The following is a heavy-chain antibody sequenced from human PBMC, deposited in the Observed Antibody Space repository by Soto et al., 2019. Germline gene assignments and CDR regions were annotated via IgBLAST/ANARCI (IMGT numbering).Heavy chain of an antibody. CDR1: GGSISSYY. V-gene: IGHV4-59*01. D-gene: IGHD7-27*01. J-gene: IGHJ4*02. CDR2: IYYSGST. CDR3: ARDGDDGFFDY. Sequence: SKTLSLTCTVSGGSISSYYWSWIRQPPGKGLEWIGYIYYSGSTNYNPSLKSRVTISVDTSKNQFSLKLSSVTAADTAVYYCARDGDDGFFDYWGQGTLVTVSS.